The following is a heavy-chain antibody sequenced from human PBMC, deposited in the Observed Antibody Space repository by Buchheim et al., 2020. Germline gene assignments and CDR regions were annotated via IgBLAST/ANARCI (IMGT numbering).Heavy chain of an antibody. V-gene: IGHV4-4*02. Sequence: QVQLQESGPGLVKPSGTLSLTCAVSGGSITSSHWWTWVRQWPGTGLEWIGEIYDTGRNNSNPSLKSRVTMSVDKSKNQFSPPVTSVTAADTAVYYCVRSPSYLAYGMDVWGQGPT. J-gene: IGHJ6*02. CDR3: VRSPSYLAYGMDV. CDR2: IYDTGRN. CDR1: GGSITSSHW.